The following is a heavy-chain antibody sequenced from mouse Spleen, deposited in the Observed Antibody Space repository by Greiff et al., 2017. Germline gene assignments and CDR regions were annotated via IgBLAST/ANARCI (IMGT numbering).Heavy chain of an antibody. J-gene: IGHJ4*01. Sequence: DVKLQESGPELVKPGASVKISCKASGYSFTGYYMNWVKQSPEKSLEWIGEINPSTGGTTYNQKFKAKATLTVDKSSSTAYMQLKSLTSEDSAVYYCARGHYYDGCYAMDYWGQGTSVTVSS. CDR1: GYSFTGYY. V-gene: IGHV1-42*01. CDR2: INPSTGGT. CDR3: ARGHYYDGCYAMDY. D-gene: IGHD1-2*01.